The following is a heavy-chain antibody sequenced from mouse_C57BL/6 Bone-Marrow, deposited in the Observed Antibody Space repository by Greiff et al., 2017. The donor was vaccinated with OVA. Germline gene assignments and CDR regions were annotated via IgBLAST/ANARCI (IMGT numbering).Heavy chain of an antibody. CDR1: GFTFSDYY. Sequence: EVKLQESGGGLVQPGGSLKLSCAASGFTFSDYYMYWVRQTPEKRLEWVAYISNGGGSTYYPDTVKGRFTISRDNAKNTLYLQMSRLKSEDTAMYYCARRTVVAKAMDYWGQGTSVTVSS. D-gene: IGHD1-1*01. CDR2: ISNGGGST. V-gene: IGHV5-12*01. CDR3: ARRTVVAKAMDY. J-gene: IGHJ4*01.